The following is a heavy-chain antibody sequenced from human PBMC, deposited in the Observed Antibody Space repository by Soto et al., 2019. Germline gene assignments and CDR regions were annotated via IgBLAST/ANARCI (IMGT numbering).Heavy chain of an antibody. CDR3: ARTDYYDSSGYGH. D-gene: IGHD3-22*01. V-gene: IGHV1-69*01. J-gene: IGHJ4*02. CDR1: GGSFSSYA. Sequence: SVELCCKACGGSFSSYAISWVRQANGQGLEWMGGIIPIFGTANYAQKFQGRVTITADESTSTAYMELSSLRSEDTAVYYCARTDYYDSSGYGHWGQGTLVTVSS. CDR2: IIPIFGTA.